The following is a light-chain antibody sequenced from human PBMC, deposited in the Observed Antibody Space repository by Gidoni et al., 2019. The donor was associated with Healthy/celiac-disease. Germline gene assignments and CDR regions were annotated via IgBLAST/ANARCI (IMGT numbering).Light chain of an antibody. CDR3: CSYAGSSTFVV. Sequence: QSALTQPAAGSGSPGQSITISCTGTSSDVGSYNLVSWYQQHPGKAPKLMIYEGSKRPSGVSNRFSGSKSGNTASLTISGLQAEDDADYYCCSYAGSSTFVVFGGGTKLTVL. CDR1: SSDVGSYNL. CDR2: EGS. J-gene: IGLJ2*01. V-gene: IGLV2-23*03.